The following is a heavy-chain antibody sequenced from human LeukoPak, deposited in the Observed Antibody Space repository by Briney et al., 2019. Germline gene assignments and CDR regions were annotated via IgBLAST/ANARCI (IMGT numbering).Heavy chain of an antibody. CDR2: INHSGST. V-gene: IGHV4-34*01. CDR3: ARGGYYYDSSGYSLWFDP. D-gene: IGHD3-22*01. CDR1: GGSFSGYY. Sequence: SETLSLTCAVYGGSFSGYYWSWIRQPPGKGLEWIGEINHSGSTNYNPSLKSRVTISVDTSKNQFSLKLSSVTAADTAVYYCARGGYYYDSSGYSLWFDPWGQGTLVTVSS. J-gene: IGHJ5*02.